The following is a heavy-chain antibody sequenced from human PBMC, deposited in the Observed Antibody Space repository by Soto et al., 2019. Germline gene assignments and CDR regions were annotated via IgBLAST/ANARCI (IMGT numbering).Heavy chain of an antibody. D-gene: IGHD3-10*01. Sequence: GGSLRLSCAASGFTFSSYAMHWVRQAPGKGLEWVAVISYDGSNKYYADSVKGRFTISRDNSKNTLYLQMNSLRAEDTAVYYCARAGGSGWLHNAFDIWGQGTMVTVSS. CDR2: ISYDGSNK. J-gene: IGHJ3*02. CDR1: GFTFSSYA. V-gene: IGHV3-30-3*01. CDR3: ARAGGSGWLHNAFDI.